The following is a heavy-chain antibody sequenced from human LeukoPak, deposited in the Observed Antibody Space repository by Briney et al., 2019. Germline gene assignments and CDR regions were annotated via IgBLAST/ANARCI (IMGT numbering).Heavy chain of an antibody. V-gene: IGHV3-74*01. CDR1: GSTFSNYW. CDR2: ISSDGHST. J-gene: IGHJ4*02. CDR3: GTIGLGAY. D-gene: IGHD3/OR15-3a*01. Sequence: PGGSLRLSCAASGSTFSNYWMHWVRLAPGKGLVWVSRISSDGHSTTYADSVKGRFTISRDNAKSTVYLQMNSLRAEDTAVYYCGTIGLGAYWGQGTLVTVSS.